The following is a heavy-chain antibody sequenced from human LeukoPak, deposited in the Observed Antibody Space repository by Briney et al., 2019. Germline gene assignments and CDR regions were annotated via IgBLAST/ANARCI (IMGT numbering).Heavy chain of an antibody. J-gene: IGHJ1*01. CDR1: GFTFDDYA. D-gene: IGHD6-19*01. CDR2: ISWNSGSI. CDR3: ANGEYSSGWYDSRVEYFQH. V-gene: IGHV3-9*01. Sequence: PGGSLRLSCAASGFTFDDYAMPWVRQAPGKGLEWVSGISWNSGSIGYADSVKGRFTISRDNAKNSLYLQMNSLRAEDTALYYCANGEYSSGWYDSRVEYFQHWGQGTLVTVSS.